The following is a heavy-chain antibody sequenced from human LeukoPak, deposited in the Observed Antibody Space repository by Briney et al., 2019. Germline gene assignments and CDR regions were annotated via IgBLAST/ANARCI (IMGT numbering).Heavy chain of an antibody. Sequence: GGSLRLSCAASGFTVSSNYMSWVRQAPGKGLEWVSSISGRGVSTYYADSVKGRFTISRDNSKKTVFLQMNSLRADDTAVYYCAKTVVVTANPRAFDIWGQGTMVTVSS. CDR3: AKTVVVTANPRAFDI. J-gene: IGHJ3*02. D-gene: IGHD2-21*02. CDR2: ISGRGVST. V-gene: IGHV3-23*01. CDR1: GFTVSSNY.